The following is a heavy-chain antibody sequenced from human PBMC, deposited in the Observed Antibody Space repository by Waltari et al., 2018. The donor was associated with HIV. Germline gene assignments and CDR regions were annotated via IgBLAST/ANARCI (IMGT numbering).Heavy chain of an antibody. CDR2: IKSKRDGGAT. CDR3: TTGGYPTEAFDV. D-gene: IGHD5-12*01. Sequence: EVQVVESGGGLVKRGGSLRVSCACFQITFGDVWMTWVRQPPGKGLEWVGRIKSKRDGGATDYAASVKGRFVISRDDSQNTLYLQMSGLRTEDTAMYYCTTGGYPTEAFDVWGQGTMVTVSP. J-gene: IGHJ3*01. V-gene: IGHV3-15*01. CDR1: QITFGDVW.